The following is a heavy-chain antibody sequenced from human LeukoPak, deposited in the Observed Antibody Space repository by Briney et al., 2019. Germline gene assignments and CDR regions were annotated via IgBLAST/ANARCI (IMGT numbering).Heavy chain of an antibody. CDR2: ISYDGSNK. J-gene: IGHJ4*02. D-gene: IGHD2-15*01. V-gene: IGHV3-30-3*01. CDR1: GFTFSSYA. CDR3: AKADIVVVVAAPTDY. Sequence: GGSLRLSCAASGFTFSSYAMHWVRQAPGKGLEWVAVISYDGSNKYYADSVKGRFTISRDNSKNTLYLQMNSLRAEDTAVYYCAKADIVVVVAAPTDYWGQGTLVTVSS.